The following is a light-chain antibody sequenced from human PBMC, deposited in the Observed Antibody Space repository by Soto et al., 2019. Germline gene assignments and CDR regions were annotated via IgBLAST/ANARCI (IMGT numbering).Light chain of an antibody. V-gene: IGKV3-20*01. J-gene: IGKJ1*01. CDR2: GAL. Sequence: ETVLPQSPGTLSSSPGERATLSCRASQSVTTSYLAWFQQKPGQAPRLLIFGALSRATGIPDRFSRSGSGTDFTLTISRLEPEDFAVYYCQQNATSPWTFGRGTKVEVK. CDR1: QSVTTSY. CDR3: QQNATSPWT.